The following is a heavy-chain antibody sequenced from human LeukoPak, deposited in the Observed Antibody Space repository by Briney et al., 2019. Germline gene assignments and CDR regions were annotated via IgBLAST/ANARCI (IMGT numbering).Heavy chain of an antibody. Sequence: AGGSLRLSCAASGFTFSNAWMSWVRQAPGKGLEWVANIKQDGSEKYYVDSVKGRFTISRDNAKNSLYLQMNSLRAEDTAVYYCARDYGGTTGGDYWGQGTLVTVSS. V-gene: IGHV3-7*04. CDR2: IKQDGSEK. CDR3: ARDYGGTTGGDY. J-gene: IGHJ4*02. D-gene: IGHD4-23*01. CDR1: GFTFSNAW.